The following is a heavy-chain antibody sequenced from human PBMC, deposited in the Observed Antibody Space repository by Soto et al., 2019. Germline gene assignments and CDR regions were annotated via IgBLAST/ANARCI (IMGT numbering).Heavy chain of an antibody. CDR3: ARDSLMTTPDY. CDR2: ISSSSSYI. D-gene: IGHD4-17*01. Sequence: GGSLRLSCAASGFTFSSYSMNWVRQAPGKGLEWVSSISSSSSYIYFADSVKGRFTISRDNAKNSLYLQMNSLRAEDTAVYYCARDSLMTTPDYWGQGTLVTVSS. CDR1: GFTFSSYS. J-gene: IGHJ4*02. V-gene: IGHV3-21*01.